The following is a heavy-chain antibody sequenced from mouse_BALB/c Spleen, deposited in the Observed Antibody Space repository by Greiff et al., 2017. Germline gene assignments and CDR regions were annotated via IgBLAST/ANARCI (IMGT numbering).Heavy chain of an antibody. J-gene: IGHJ3*01. D-gene: IGHD3-2*02. Sequence: VQLVESGAELVRPGTSVKVSCKASGYAFTNYLIKWVKQRPGQGLEWIGVINPGSGGTNYNEKFKGKATLTADKSSSTAYMQLSSLTSDDSAVYFCARSGTGFAYWGQGTLVTVSA. V-gene: IGHV1-54*03. CDR2: INPGSGGT. CDR3: ARSGTGFAY. CDR1: GYAFTNYL.